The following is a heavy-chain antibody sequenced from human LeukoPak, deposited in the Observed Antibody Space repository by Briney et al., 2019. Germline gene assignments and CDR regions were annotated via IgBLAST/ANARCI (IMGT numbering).Heavy chain of an antibody. CDR3: ARGRWLQLPRYRRGFDY. CDR1: GESFSGYY. Sequence: SETLSLTCAVYGESFSGYYWSWIRQPPGKGLEWIGEINHSGSTNYNPSLKSRVTISVDTSKNQFSLKLSSVTAADTAVYYCARGRWLQLPRYRRGFDYWGQGTLVTVSS. V-gene: IGHV4-34*01. CDR2: INHSGST. J-gene: IGHJ4*02. D-gene: IGHD5-12*01.